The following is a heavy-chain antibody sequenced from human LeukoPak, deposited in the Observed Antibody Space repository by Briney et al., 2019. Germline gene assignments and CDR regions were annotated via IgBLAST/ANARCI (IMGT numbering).Heavy chain of an antibody. V-gene: IGHV1-18*01. J-gene: IGHJ4*02. CDR2: ISAYNGNT. Sequence: GASVKVSCKASGYTFTSYGISWVRQAPGQGLEWMGWISAYNGNTNYAQKLQGRVTMTTDTSTSTAYMELRSLRSDDTAVYYCARERATMIVVVTEYYLDYWGQGTLVTVSS. CDR1: GYTFTSYG. CDR3: ARERATMIVVVTEYYLDY. D-gene: IGHD3-22*01.